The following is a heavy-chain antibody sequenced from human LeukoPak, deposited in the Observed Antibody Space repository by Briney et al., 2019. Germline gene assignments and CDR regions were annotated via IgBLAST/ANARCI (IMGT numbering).Heavy chain of an antibody. V-gene: IGHV1-69*01. D-gene: IGHD1-26*01. J-gene: IGHJ4*02. CDR1: GGTFXXYA. Sequence: XXXAXGGTFXXYAIXXVRQAPGQGLEWMGGIIPIFGTANYAQKFQGRVTITADESTSTAYMELSSLRSEDTAVYYCAPVSGSYYGDWGQGTLVTVSS. CDR3: APVSGSYYGD. CDR2: IIPIFGTA.